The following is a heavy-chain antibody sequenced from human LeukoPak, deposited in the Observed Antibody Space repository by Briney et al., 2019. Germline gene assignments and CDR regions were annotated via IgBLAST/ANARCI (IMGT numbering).Heavy chain of an antibody. Sequence: SHTLSLTCTVSGASISRGGYYWSWIRQPPGKGLEWVGNIYYNESTNYNPSLKSRVTISVDTSKNQFSLKLSSVTAADTAVYYCARVGSYYNYYYGMDVWGQGTTVTVSS. J-gene: IGHJ6*02. CDR3: ARVGSYYNYYYGMDV. CDR2: IYYNEST. D-gene: IGHD2-15*01. V-gene: IGHV4-61*09. CDR1: GASISRGGYY.